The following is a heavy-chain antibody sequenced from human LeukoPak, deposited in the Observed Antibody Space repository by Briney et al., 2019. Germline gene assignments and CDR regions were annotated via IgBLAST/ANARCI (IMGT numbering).Heavy chain of an antibody. CDR3: ARGSYGDYEY. CDR1: GFTFSIYS. J-gene: IGHJ4*02. D-gene: IGHD4-17*01. CDR2: ITSSSSPI. V-gene: IGHV3-21*06. Sequence: RGSLRLSCAASGFTFSIYSMKWVRQAPGKGLEWVSSITSSSSPIYYADSVKGRFTISRDNAENTLYRQMNSLRGEDTAMYYCARGSYGDYEYWGQGTLVTVSS.